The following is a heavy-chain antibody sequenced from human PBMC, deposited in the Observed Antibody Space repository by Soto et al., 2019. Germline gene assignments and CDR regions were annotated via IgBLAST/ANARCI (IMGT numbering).Heavy chain of an antibody. CDR1: GGSISSSSYY. CDR2: IYYSGST. D-gene: IGHD4-17*01. CDR3: ARQGHDYGDFFDY. J-gene: IGHJ4*02. Sequence: SETLSLTCTVSGGSISSSSYYWGWIRQPPGKGLEWIGSIYYSGSTYYNPSLKSRITISVDTSKNQFSLKLGSVTAADTAVYYCARQGHDYGDFFDYWGQGTLVTVSS. V-gene: IGHV4-39*01.